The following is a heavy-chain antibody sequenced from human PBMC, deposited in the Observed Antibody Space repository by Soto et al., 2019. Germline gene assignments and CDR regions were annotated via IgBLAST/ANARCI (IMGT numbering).Heavy chain of an antibody. J-gene: IGHJ5*02. CDR3: ARLGYDFWSFGP. CDR1: GGSISSSSYY. Sequence: SETLSLTCTVSGGSISSSSYYWGWIRQPPGKGLEWIGSIYYSGSTYYNPSLKSRVTISVDTSKNQFSLKLSSVTAADTAVYYCARLGYDFWSFGPWGQGTLVTVSS. D-gene: IGHD3-3*01. V-gene: IGHV4-39*01. CDR2: IYYSGST.